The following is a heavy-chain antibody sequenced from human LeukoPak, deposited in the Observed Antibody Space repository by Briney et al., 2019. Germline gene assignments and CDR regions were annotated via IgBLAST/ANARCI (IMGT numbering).Heavy chain of an antibody. CDR3: ASQSPSFCSGGSCYSGRYHYYGMDV. V-gene: IGHV3-30*03. D-gene: IGHD2-15*01. CDR2: ISYDGGDK. J-gene: IGHJ6*02. Sequence: GGSLRLSCAASGFTFSSYAMHWVRQAPGKGLEWVAVISYDGGDKYYADSVKGRFTISRDNSKNTLYLQMNSLRAEDTAVYYCASQSPSFCSGGSCYSGRYHYYGMDVWGQGTTVTVSS. CDR1: GFTFSSYA.